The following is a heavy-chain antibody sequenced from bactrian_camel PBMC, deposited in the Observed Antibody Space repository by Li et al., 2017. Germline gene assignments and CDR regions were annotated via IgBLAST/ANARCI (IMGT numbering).Heavy chain of an antibody. CDR1: RSDYTFAADS. CDR3: AAKYYRGGYCGLNLGPAAFDY. J-gene: IGHJ4*01. Sequence: HVQLVESGGGSVQTGGSLSLSCAVSRSDYTFAADSMGWFRQAPGKERERVATIDERSNTGYADSVKGRFIVSRDDNKNTLYLQMNSLKPEDTAMYYCAAKYYRGGYCGLNLGPAAFDYWGQGTQVTVS. CDR2: IDERSNT. D-gene: IGHD2*01. V-gene: IGHV3S55*01.